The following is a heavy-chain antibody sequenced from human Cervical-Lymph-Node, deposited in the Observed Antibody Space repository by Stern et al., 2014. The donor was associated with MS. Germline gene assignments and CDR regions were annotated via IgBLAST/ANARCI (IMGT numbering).Heavy chain of an antibody. Sequence: VQLVQSGAEVKMPGAPVKVSCKASGYTFTDYYLHWIRQAPGQGLEWVGRINPNSGGTISAQRFQGRVTMTRDTSLSTSYMELTRLTSDDTAVYYCARGKSTSWSGDYWGQGTLVTVSS. CDR2: INPNSGGT. V-gene: IGHV1-2*06. D-gene: IGHD3-3*01. J-gene: IGHJ4*02. CDR3: ARGKSTSWSGDY. CDR1: GYTFTDYY.